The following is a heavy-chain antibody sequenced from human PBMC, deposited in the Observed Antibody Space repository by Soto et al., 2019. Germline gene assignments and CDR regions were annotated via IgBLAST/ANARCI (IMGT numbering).Heavy chain of an antibody. CDR2: IYYSGST. CDR3: ARSYVDYVDWFDP. CDR1: GGSISRGGYY. Sequence: QVQLQESGPGLVKPSQTLSLTCTVSGGSISRGGYYWSWIRQNPGKGLEWIGYIYYSGSTYYNPSLKSRVTLSVDTSKNQFSLKLSSVTAADTAVYYCARSYVDYVDWFDPWGQATLVTVSS. D-gene: IGHD4-17*01. V-gene: IGHV4-31*03. J-gene: IGHJ5*02.